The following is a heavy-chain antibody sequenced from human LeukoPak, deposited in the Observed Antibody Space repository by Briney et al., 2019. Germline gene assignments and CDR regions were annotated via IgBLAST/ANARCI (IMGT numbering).Heavy chain of an antibody. J-gene: IGHJ4*02. CDR1: GFTFSDYY. CDR2: ISSSSSYT. V-gene: IGHV3-11*05. D-gene: IGHD2-2*01. Sequence: GGSLRFSCTASGFTFSDYYMSWIRQAPGKGLEWVSYISSSSSYTNYADSVKGRFTISRDNAKKSLYLQMNSLRAEDTAVYYCAKDCSSTTCYDYWGQGTLVTVSS. CDR3: AKDCSSTTCYDY.